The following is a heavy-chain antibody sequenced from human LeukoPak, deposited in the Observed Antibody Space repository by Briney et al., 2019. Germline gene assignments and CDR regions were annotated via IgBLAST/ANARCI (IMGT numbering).Heavy chain of an antibody. CDR3: ASARGYSSGWSGSLRWFDP. J-gene: IGHJ5*02. CDR1: GGSFSGYY. Sequence: SETLSLTCAVYGGSFSGYYWSWIRQPPGKGLEWIGEINHSGSTNYNPSLKSRVTISVDTSKNQFSLKLSSVTAADTAVYYCASARGYSSGWSGSLRWFDPWGQGTLVTVSS. V-gene: IGHV4-34*01. D-gene: IGHD6-19*01. CDR2: INHSGST.